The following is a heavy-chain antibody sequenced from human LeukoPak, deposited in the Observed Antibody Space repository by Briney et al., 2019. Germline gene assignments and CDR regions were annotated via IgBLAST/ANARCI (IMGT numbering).Heavy chain of an antibody. CDR2: VYSSGST. CDR1: GGSISSYY. CDR3: ARHGDYYCRSTSCFDY. D-gene: IGHD2-2*01. Sequence: PETLSLTCTVSGGSISSYYWSWIRQPPGKGLEWIGYVYSSGSTNHNPSLKSRVTISVDTSKNQFSLKLGSVTAADTAVYYCARHGDYYCRSTSCFDYWGQGTLVTVSS. V-gene: IGHV4-59*08. J-gene: IGHJ4*02.